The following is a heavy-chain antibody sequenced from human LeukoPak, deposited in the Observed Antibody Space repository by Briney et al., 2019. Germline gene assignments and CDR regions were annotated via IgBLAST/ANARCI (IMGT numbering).Heavy chain of an antibody. V-gene: IGHV4-30-4*02. CDR3: ARGGGGYNYLCWFDP. CDR2: IYDSGST. Sequence: PSETLSLTCTVSGASIRSGDYYWSWIRQPPGKGLEWIGYIYDSGSTYYNPSLKSRITISVDTSKNQFSLKLSSVTAADTAVYYCARGGGGYNYLCWFDPWGQGTLVTVSS. CDR1: GASIRSGDYY. D-gene: IGHD5-24*01. J-gene: IGHJ5*02.